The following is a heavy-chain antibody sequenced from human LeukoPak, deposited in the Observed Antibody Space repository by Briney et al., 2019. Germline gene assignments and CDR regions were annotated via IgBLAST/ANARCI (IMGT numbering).Heavy chain of an antibody. J-gene: IGHJ5*02. V-gene: IGHV4-34*01. D-gene: IGHD2-21*01. CDR3: ARGLFDLGNWFDP. CDR1: GGSFSGYY. CDR2: INHSGST. Sequence: SGTLSLTCAVYGGSFSGYYWSWIRQPPGKGLEWIGEINHSGSTNYNPSLKSRVTISVDTSKNQFSLKLSSVTAADTAVYYCARGLFDLGNWFDPWGQGTLVTVSS.